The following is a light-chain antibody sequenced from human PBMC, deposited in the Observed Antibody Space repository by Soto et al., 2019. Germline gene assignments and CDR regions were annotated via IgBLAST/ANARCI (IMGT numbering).Light chain of an antibody. J-gene: IGKJ5*01. CDR2: DAS. Sequence: EIVLTQSPATLSLSPGERATLSCRASQSVSSYLAWYQQKAGQAPRLLIYDASNRATGSPARFRGSGSGTDVTPTIRSLEPEDFAVYFCQHRSNWPLNFGQGTRRPIK. CDR1: QSVSSY. CDR3: QHRSNWPLN. V-gene: IGKV3-11*01.